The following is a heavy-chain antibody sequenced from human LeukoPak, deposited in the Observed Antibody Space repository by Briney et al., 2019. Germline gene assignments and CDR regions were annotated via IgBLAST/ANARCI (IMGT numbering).Heavy chain of an antibody. D-gene: IGHD1-26*01. CDR1: GFTFSTYS. J-gene: IGHJ4*02. CDR2: ISKSSSYI. CDR3: ARGPSGSYVDY. V-gene: IGHV3-21*01. Sequence: GGSLRLSCAASGFTFSTYSMNWVRQAPGKGLEWVSYISKSSSYIYYAGSVKGRFTISRDNAKNSLYLQMNSLRAEDTAIYYCARGPSGSYVDYWGQGTLVTVSS.